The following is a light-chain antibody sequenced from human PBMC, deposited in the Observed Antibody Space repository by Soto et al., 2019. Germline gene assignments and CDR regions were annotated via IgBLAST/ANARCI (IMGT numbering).Light chain of an antibody. J-gene: IGLJ1*01. CDR2: EVS. CDR3: SSYAGRNNYV. Sequence: SALTHPPSASGSPGQSVTISCTLTISDVGGYNYVSWYQQHPGKAPKLMIYEVSKRPSGVPDRFSGSKSGNTASLTVSGLQAEDEADYYCSSYAGRNNYVFGTGTKVTVL. V-gene: IGLV2-8*01. CDR1: ISDVGGYNY.